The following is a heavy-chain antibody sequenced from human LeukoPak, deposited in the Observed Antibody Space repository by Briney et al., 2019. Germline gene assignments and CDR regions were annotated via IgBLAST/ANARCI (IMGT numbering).Heavy chain of an antibody. CDR1: GGSISSYY. D-gene: IGHD5-18*01. V-gene: IGHV4-59*01. J-gene: IGHJ4*02. Sequence: ETLSLTCTVSGGSISSYYWSWIRQPPGKGLEWIGYIYYSGSTNYNPSLKSRVTISVDTSKNQFSLKLSSMTAADTAVYYCARAGVDTAMDLDYWGQGTLVTVSS. CDR3: ARAGVDTAMDLDY. CDR2: IYYSGST.